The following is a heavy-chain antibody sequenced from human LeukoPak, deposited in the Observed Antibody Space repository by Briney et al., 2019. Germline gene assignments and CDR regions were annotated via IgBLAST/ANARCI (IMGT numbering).Heavy chain of an antibody. D-gene: IGHD2-2*01. Sequence: GGSLRLSCAASGFTFSSYWMSWVRQAPGKGLEWVANIKQDGSEKYYVDSVKGRFTISRDNAKNSLYLQMNSLRAEDTAVYYCARELGYCSSTSCYASDYYYYGMDVWGQGTTVTVSS. V-gene: IGHV3-7*03. CDR1: GFTFSSYW. J-gene: IGHJ6*02. CDR2: IKQDGSEK. CDR3: ARELGYCSSTSCYASDYYYYGMDV.